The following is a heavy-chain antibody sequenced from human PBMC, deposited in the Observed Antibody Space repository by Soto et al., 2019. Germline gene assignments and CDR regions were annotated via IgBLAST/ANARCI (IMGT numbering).Heavy chain of an antibody. J-gene: IGHJ3*02. V-gene: IGHV1-18*01. D-gene: IGHD4-17*01. CDR3: ARGYGDYEGDAFDI. CDR2: ISAYNGNT. CDR1: GYTFTSCG. Sequence: ASVKGSWKGAGYTFTSCGVSWVRQAAGQGLEWMGWISAYNGNTNYAQKLQGRVTMTTDTSTSTAYMELRSLRSDDTAVYYCARGYGDYEGDAFDIWGQGTMVTVSS.